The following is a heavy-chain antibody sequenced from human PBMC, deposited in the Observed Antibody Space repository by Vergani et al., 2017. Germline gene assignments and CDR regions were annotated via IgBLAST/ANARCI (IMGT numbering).Heavy chain of an antibody. CDR3: ARGRNQGRGVVVVAAPGAFDI. V-gene: IGHV3-30*03. CDR1: GFTFSSYG. Sequence: QVQLVESGGGVVQPGRSLRLSCAASGFTFSSYGMPWVRQAPGKGLEWVAVIADDGSNKYYADSVKGRLTISRGNSENTLYLQMSSLGAEDTAVYYCARGRNQGRGVVVVAAPGAFDIWGQGTMVTVSS. D-gene: IGHD2-15*01. J-gene: IGHJ3*02. CDR2: IADDGSNK.